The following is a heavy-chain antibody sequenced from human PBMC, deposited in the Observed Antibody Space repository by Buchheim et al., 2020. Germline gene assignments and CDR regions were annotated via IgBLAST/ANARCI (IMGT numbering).Heavy chain of an antibody. CDR1: GYTFTGYY. CDR3: ARTRKMYSSSSVDYYYYMDV. D-gene: IGHD6-6*01. J-gene: IGHJ6*03. Sequence: QVQLVQSGAEVKKPGASVKVSCKASGYTFTGYYMHWVRQAPGQGLEWMGWINPNSGGTNYAQKFQGWVTMTRDTSISTAYMELSRLRSDDTAVYYCARTRKMYSSSSVDYYYYMDVWGKGTT. CDR2: INPNSGGT. V-gene: IGHV1-2*04.